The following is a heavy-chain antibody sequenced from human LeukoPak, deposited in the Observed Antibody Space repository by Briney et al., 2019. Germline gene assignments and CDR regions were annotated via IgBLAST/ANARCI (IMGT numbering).Heavy chain of an antibody. CDR3: ARGYSNYP. CDR2: INHSGST. D-gene: IGHD4-11*01. Sequence: SETLSLTCAGYDGSFSGYYWSWIRQPPGKGLEWIGEINHSGSTNYNPSLKSRVTISVDTSKNQFSLKLSSVTAADTAVYYCARGYSNYPWGQGTLVTVSS. CDR1: DGSFSGYY. J-gene: IGHJ5*02. V-gene: IGHV4-34*01.